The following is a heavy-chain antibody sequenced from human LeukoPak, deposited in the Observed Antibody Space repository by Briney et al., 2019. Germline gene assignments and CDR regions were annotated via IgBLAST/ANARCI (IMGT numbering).Heavy chain of an antibody. D-gene: IGHD1-26*01. CDR2: IYDSGST. V-gene: IGHV4-59*01. J-gene: IGHJ4*02. CDR1: AGAITSYY. Sequence: SETLSLTCTVSAGAITSYYWSWIRQPPGKGLEWIGYIYDSGSTNYNPSLKSRVTISVDTSKNQFSLKLSSVTAADTAVYYCASFRWSGSYYAYFDYWGQGNLVTVSS. CDR3: ASFRWSGSYYAYFDY.